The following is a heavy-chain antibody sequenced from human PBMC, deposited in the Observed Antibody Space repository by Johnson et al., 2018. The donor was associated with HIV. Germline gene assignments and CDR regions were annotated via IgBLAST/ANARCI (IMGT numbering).Heavy chain of an antibody. CDR2: ISFDGSNK. J-gene: IGHJ3*02. CDR1: GFTFSNYA. Sequence: QVQLVESGGGVVQPGRSLRLSCAASGFTFSNYAMHWVRQAAGKGLEWVAVISFDGSNKYYAESVKGRFTISRDDSKNTLYLQMNSLRAADTALYYCARPHSGQYQHAFDIWGQGTKVTVPS. D-gene: IGHD1-26*01. CDR3: ARPHSGQYQHAFDI. V-gene: IGHV3-30*14.